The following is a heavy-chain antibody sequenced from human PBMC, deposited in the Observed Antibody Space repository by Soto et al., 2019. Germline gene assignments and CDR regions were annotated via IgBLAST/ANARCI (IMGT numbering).Heavy chain of an antibody. V-gene: IGHV3-9*01. CDR1: GFTFDDYA. Sequence: PGGSLRLSCAASGFTFDDYAMHWVRQAPGKGLEWVSGISWNSGSIGYADSVKGRFTISRDNAKNSRYRKMNSLRAEDTALYYCAKDLVPAAIPVYYYGMDVWGQGTTVTVSS. CDR3: AKDLVPAAIPVYYYGMDV. J-gene: IGHJ6*02. CDR2: ISWNSGSI. D-gene: IGHD2-2*02.